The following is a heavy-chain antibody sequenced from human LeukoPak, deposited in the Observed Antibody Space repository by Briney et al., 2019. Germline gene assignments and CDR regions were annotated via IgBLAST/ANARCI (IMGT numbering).Heavy chain of an antibody. CDR3: ARTLVVTGAFDI. J-gene: IGHJ3*02. V-gene: IGHV4-30-4*08. Sequence: SETLSLTCTVSGDSITSGDYYWSWIRQPPGKGLEWLGYIYNTGSAYYNPSLKSRVTISVDTSKNQFSLKLNSVTAADTAVYYCARTLVVTGAFDIWGQGTMVTVSS. CDR1: GDSITSGDYY. D-gene: IGHD6-6*01. CDR2: IYNTGSA.